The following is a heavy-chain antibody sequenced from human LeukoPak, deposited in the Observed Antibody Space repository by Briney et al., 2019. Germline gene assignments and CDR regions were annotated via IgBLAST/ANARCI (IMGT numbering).Heavy chain of an antibody. J-gene: IGHJ6*02. CDR1: FTTYG. V-gene: IGHV1-18*01. D-gene: IGHD5-18*01. CDR2: IIAYNGNT. Sequence: FTTYGTSCVRQARGQGLEWMGWIIAYNGNTNFTHKLQGRVTMTTDTSTSTAYMELRSLRSDDTAVYYCARHEKRDTDDYYYAMDVWGQGTTVTVSS. CDR3: ARHEKRDTDDYYYAMDV.